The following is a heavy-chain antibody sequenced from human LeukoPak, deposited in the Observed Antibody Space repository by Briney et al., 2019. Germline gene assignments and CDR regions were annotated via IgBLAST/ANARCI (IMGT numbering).Heavy chain of an antibody. Sequence: SETLSLTCAVYGGSFSGYYWSWIRQPPGKGLEWIGEINHSGSTNYNPSLKSRLTISVDTSKNQFSLKLSSVTAADTAVYYCARLRGYCSSTSYPQGWFDPWGQGTLVTVSS. CDR1: GGSFSGYY. CDR2: INHSGST. D-gene: IGHD2-2*01. CDR3: ARLRGYCSSTSYPQGWFDP. J-gene: IGHJ5*02. V-gene: IGHV4-34*01.